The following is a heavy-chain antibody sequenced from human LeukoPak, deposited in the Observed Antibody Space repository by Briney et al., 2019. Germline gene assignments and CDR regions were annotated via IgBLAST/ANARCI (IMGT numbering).Heavy chain of an antibody. CDR3: ARLAYSSGWRNYYYYYMDV. J-gene: IGHJ6*03. CDR1: GGSISSYY. Sequence: SETLSLTCTVSGGSISSYYWSWIRQPPGKGLEWIGYIYTSGSTNYNPSLKSRVTIPVDTSKNQFSLKLSSVTAADTAVYYCARLAYSSGWRNYYYYYMDVWGKGTTVTVSS. CDR2: IYTSGST. D-gene: IGHD6-19*01. V-gene: IGHV4-4*09.